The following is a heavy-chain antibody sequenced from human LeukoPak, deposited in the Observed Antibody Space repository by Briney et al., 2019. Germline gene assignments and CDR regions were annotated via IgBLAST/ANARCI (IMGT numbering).Heavy chain of an antibody. CDR3: ARPDIVVPAAMGPHDAFDI. V-gene: IGHV1-18*01. D-gene: IGHD2-2*01. CDR2: ISAYNGNT. CDR1: GYTFTSYG. J-gene: IGHJ3*02. Sequence: ASVKVPCKASGYTFTSYGISWVRQAPGQGLEGMGWISAYNGNTNYAQKLQGRVTMTIDTSTSTAYMELRSLRSDDTAVYYCARPDIVVPAAMGPHDAFDIWGQGTMVTVAS.